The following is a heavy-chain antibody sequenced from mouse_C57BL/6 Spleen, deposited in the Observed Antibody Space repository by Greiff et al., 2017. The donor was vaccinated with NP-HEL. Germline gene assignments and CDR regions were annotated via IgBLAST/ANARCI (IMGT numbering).Heavy chain of an antibody. J-gene: IGHJ3*01. D-gene: IGHD1-1*01. CDR2: IYPGSGNT. V-gene: IGHV1-66*01. CDR1: GYSFTSYY. CDR3: ARDYYYGSSFFAY. Sequence: VQLQQSGPELVKPGASVKISCKASGYSFTSYYIHWVKQRPGQGLEWIGWIYPGSGNTKYNEKFKGKATLTADTSSSTAYMQLSSLTSEDSAVYYCARDYYYGSSFFAYWGQGTLVTVSA.